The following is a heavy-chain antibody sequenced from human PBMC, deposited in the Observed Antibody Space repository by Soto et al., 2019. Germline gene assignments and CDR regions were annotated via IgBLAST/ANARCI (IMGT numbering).Heavy chain of an antibody. D-gene: IGHD6-19*01. CDR1: GDSIXXXNX. CDR3: AREAQWLGYFDS. CDR2: VYHTGSA. V-gene: IGHV4-4*02. Sequence: QVQLQGSGPGLVRPSGTLSLTCEVSGDSIXXXNXXTWVRQSPGKGLEWIGEVYHTGSANYNPSXXXXXXXXXXXXXXXXXXXXXXXXXAXXXXYXCAREAQWLGYFDSWGQGALVTISS. J-gene: IGHJ4*02.